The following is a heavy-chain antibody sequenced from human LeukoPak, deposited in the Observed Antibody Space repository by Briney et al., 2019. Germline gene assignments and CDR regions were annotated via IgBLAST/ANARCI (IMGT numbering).Heavy chain of an antibody. J-gene: IGHJ4*02. Sequence: GGSLRLSCAASGFSLSSYSMHWVRQAPGKGLEWVAVISYDGSNKYYVDSVKGRFTISRDNSKNTLFLQMNSLRAEDTAVYYCARDIYDGSGYYYDYWGQGTLVTVSS. CDR2: ISYDGSNK. CDR1: GFSLSSYS. CDR3: ARDIYDGSGYYYDY. D-gene: IGHD3-22*01. V-gene: IGHV3-33*08.